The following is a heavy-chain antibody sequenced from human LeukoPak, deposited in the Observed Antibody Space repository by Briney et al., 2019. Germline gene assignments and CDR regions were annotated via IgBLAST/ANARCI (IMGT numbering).Heavy chain of an antibody. Sequence: GGSLRLSCAASGFTFSSYSMNWVRQAPGKGLEWVSSINSRSSYVYYADSVKGRFTISRDNAKNSLYLQMNSLRAEDTAVYYCARGPTMKMDVWGKGTTVTASS. CDR2: INSRSSYV. D-gene: IGHD3-22*01. CDR3: ARGPTMKMDV. J-gene: IGHJ6*04. V-gene: IGHV3-21*01. CDR1: GFTFSSYS.